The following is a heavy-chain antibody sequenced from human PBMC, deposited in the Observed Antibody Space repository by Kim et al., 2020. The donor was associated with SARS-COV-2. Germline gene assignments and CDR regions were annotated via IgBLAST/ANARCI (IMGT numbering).Heavy chain of an antibody. CDR1: GGSFSGYY. CDR2: INHSGST. J-gene: IGHJ6*02. CDR3: VRRRLGYSYGYFDYYYGMDV. Sequence: SETLSLTCAVYGGSFSGYYWSWIRQPPGKGLEWIGEINHSGSTNYNPSLKSRVTISVDTSKNQFSLKLSSVTAADTAVYYCVRRRLGYSYGYFDYYYGMDVWGQGTTVTVSS. D-gene: IGHD5-18*01. V-gene: IGHV4-34*01.